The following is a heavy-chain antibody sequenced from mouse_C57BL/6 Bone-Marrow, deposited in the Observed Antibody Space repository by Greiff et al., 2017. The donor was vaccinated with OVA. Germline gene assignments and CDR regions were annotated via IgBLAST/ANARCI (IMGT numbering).Heavy chain of an antibody. CDR2: IDPENGDT. Sequence: EVQLQQSGAELVRPGASVKLSCTASGFNITDDYMHWVKQRPEQGLEWIGWIDPENGDTEYASKFQGKATITADTSSNTAYLQLSSRTSEDTAVYYCTTRYSNYYFDYWGQGTTLTVSS. J-gene: IGHJ2*01. V-gene: IGHV14-4*01. CDR1: GFNITDDY. D-gene: IGHD2-5*01. CDR3: TTRYSNYYFDY.